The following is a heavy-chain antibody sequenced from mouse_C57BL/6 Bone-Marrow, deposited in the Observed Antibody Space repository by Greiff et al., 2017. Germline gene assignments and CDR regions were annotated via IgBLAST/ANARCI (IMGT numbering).Heavy chain of an antibody. D-gene: IGHD2-4*01. CDR1: GYTFTDYY. CDR2: INPNNGGT. V-gene: IGHV1-26*01. CDR3: ARDYDGDYYAMDY. Sequence: EVQLQQSGPELVKPGASVKISCKASGYTFTDYYMNWVKQSHGKSLEWIGDINPNNGGTSYNQKLKGKATLTVDKSSSTAYMELRSLTSEDSAVYYCARDYDGDYYAMDYWGQGTSVTVSS. J-gene: IGHJ4*01.